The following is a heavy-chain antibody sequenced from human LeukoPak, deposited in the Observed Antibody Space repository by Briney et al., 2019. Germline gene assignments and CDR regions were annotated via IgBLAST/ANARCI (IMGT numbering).Heavy chain of an antibody. J-gene: IGHJ5*02. V-gene: IGHV1-2*02. CDR2: INPNSGGT. CDR1: GYTFTGYY. Sequence: VASVKVSCKASGYTFTGYYMHWVRQAPGQGLEWMGWINPNSGGTNYAQKFQGRVTITRDTSISTSYMELSRLRSDNTAVYYCARYTHVVVVVPSTVEGFDPWGQGTLVSVPS. D-gene: IGHD2-15*01. CDR3: ARYTHVVVVVPSTVEGFDP.